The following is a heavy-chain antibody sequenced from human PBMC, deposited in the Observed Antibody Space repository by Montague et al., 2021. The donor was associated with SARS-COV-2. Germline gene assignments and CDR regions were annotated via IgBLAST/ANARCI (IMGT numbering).Heavy chain of an antibody. J-gene: IGHJ4*02. CDR1: GDSISSSSYN. CDR3: ARDFDY. Sequence: SETLSLTCTVSGDSISSSSYNWGWIRQPPGKGLEWIGYMYYSGSTNYNPSLKSRVTLSVDTSKNQFSLKLSSVTAADTAMYYCARDFDYWGQGTLVTVSS. V-gene: IGHV4-61*01. CDR2: MYYSGST.